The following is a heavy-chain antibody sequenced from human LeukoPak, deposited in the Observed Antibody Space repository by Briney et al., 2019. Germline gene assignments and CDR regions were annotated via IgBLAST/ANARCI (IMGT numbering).Heavy chain of an antibody. D-gene: IGHD6-19*01. V-gene: IGHV4-31*03. CDR1: GGSINNGGYY. CDR3: ARASDSSGNRRRVYYYYYMNV. CDR2: IYYSGSS. Sequence: SETLSPTCTVSGGSINNGGYYWSWIRQHPGKGLEWIGYIYYSGSSYYNPSLRSRVTISVDTSKNHFSLKLSSVTAADTAVYYCARASDSSGNRRRVYYYYYMNVWGKGTTVTVSS. J-gene: IGHJ6*03.